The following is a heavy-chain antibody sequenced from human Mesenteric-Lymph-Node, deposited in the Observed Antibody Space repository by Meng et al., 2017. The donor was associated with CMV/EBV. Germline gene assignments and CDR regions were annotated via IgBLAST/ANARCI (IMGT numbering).Heavy chain of an antibody. CDR1: GFTFTSFW. V-gene: IGHV3-74*03. J-gene: IGHJ4*02. Sequence: SGFTFTSFWMHWVRQAPGKGLVWVSLISSDGSGTTYADSVKGRFTISRDKAKNTLYLQMNSLRAEDTAVYYCARERFDYGDYGLDFWGQGTLVTVSS. D-gene: IGHD4-17*01. CDR2: ISSDGSGT. CDR3: ARERFDYGDYGLDF.